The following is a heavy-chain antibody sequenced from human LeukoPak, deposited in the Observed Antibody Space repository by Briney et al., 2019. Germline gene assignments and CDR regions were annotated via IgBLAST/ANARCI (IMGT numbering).Heavy chain of an antibody. D-gene: IGHD3-22*01. Sequence: ASVKVSCKASGYTFTGYYMHWVRQAPGQGLEWMGWINPNSGGTNYAQKFQGRVTMTRDTSISTAYMELSRLRSDDTAVYYCARDWVDYYDSSGYYYLDYWGQGTLVTVSS. J-gene: IGHJ4*02. V-gene: IGHV1-2*02. CDR2: INPNSGGT. CDR3: ARDWVDYYDSSGYYYLDY. CDR1: GYTFTGYY.